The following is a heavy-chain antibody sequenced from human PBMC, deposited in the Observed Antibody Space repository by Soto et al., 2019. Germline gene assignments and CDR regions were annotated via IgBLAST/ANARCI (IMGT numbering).Heavy chain of an antibody. V-gene: IGHV4-31*03. CDR1: GGSISSGGYY. D-gene: IGHD4-17*01. Sequence: QVQLQESGPGLVKPSQTLSLTCTVSGGSISSGGYYWSWIRQHPGKGLEWIGYIYYSGSTYYNPSLKSRVTISVDTSKNQFSLKLSSVTAADTAVYYCARWDYGDYAHAAFDYWGQGTLVTVSS. CDR2: IYYSGST. J-gene: IGHJ4*02. CDR3: ARWDYGDYAHAAFDY.